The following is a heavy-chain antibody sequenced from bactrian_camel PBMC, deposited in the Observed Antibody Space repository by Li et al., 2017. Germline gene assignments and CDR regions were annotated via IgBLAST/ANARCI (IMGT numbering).Heavy chain of an antibody. D-gene: IGHD1*01. CDR2: INSGGSVT. V-gene: IGHV3S25*01. Sequence: QLVESGGGLVRPGGSLRLSCAASGFSFSNNWMYWVRQAPGKGLEFVSDINSGGSVTRYANSVKGRFTISRDNAKNTVHLQVNSLKPEDTAIYYCSATRAVCGPWYLQIGGPNWGQGTQVTVS. CDR1: GFSFSNNW. J-gene: IGHJ4*01. CDR3: SATRAVCGPWYLQIGGPN.